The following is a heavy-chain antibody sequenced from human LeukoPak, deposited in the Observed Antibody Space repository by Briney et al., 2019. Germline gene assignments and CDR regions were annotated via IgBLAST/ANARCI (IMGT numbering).Heavy chain of an antibody. CDR2: MNPNSGNT. V-gene: IGHV1-8*03. Sequence: ASVKVSCKASGYTFTSYDINWVRQATGQGLEWMGWMNPNSGNTGYAQKFQGRVTITRNTSISTAYMELSSLRSEDTAVYYCATGKPDPSGSYFRRADDAFDIWGQGTMVTVSS. J-gene: IGHJ3*02. CDR3: ATGKPDPSGSYFRRADDAFDI. CDR1: GYTFTSYD. D-gene: IGHD1-26*01.